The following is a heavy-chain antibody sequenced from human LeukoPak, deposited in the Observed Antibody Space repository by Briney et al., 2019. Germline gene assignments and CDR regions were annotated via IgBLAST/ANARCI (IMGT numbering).Heavy chain of an antibody. CDR2: INKSGGGT. J-gene: IGHJ4*02. CDR1: GFTFSSYD. Sequence: GGSLRLSCAASGFTFSSYDMSWVRQAPGKGLEWVSGINKSGGGTYYADSVKGRFTMSRDNSKNALFLQMNSLRAEDTAVYYCAKVTWSSSGSDYWGQGTLVTVSS. CDR3: AKVTWSSSGSDY. D-gene: IGHD6-19*01. V-gene: IGHV3-23*01.